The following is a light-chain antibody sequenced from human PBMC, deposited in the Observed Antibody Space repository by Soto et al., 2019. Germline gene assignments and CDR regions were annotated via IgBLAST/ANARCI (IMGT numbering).Light chain of an antibody. V-gene: IGLV2-14*03. CDR3: NSYTSGYYV. CDR1: SSDVGGYNS. Sequence: QSVLPQPASVSGSPGQSITISCTGTSSDVGGYNSVSWYQLHPGKAPKLMIYDVSNRPSGVSNRFSGSKSGNTASLTISGLQAEDEADYYCNSYTSGYYVFGTGTKVTVL. J-gene: IGLJ1*01. CDR2: DVS.